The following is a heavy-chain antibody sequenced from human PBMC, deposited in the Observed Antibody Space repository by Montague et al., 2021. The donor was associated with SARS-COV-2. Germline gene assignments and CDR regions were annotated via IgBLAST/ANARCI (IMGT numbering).Heavy chain of an antibody. D-gene: IGHD3-22*01. Sequence: SLRLSCAASGFTFSSYALTWVRQAPGKGLEWVSAISNSGGRTYYADPVKGRFTISRDNSKNTLYLQMNSLRGEDTAIYYCAKSGVVINPHYYYGMDVWGQGTTVTVSS. CDR2: ISNSGGRT. J-gene: IGHJ6*02. V-gene: IGHV3-23*01. CDR1: GFTFSSYA. CDR3: AKSGVVINPHYYYGMDV.